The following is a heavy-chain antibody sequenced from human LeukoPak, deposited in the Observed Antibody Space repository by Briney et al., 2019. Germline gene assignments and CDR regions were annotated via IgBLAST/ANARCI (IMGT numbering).Heavy chain of an antibody. CDR3: ATPYYEAGSGLTGFEY. V-gene: IGHV4-30-4*01. D-gene: IGHD3-22*01. CDR1: GGSISIYGYY. Sequence: SETLSLTCTVSGGSISIYGYYWIWIRLPPGKGLEWIGYISYSGSTYFNPSLQSRVSISLDTSKNQLSLKLSSVPAADTGVYYCATPYYEAGSGLTGFEYWGQGTLVTVSS. J-gene: IGHJ4*02. CDR2: ISYSGST.